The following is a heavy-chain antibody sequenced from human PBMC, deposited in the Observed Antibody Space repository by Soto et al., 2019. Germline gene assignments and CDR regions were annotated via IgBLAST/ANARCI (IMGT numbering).Heavy chain of an antibody. J-gene: IGHJ3*02. CDR2: IIPILGIA. CDR3: ARDGGEYCSGGSCYSFDAFDI. CDR1: GGTFSSYT. Sequence: GASVKVSCKASGGTFSSYTISWVRQAPGQGLEWMGRIIPILGIANYAQKFQGRVTITADKSTSTAYMGLSSLRSEDTAVYYCARDGGEYCSGGSCYSFDAFDIWGQGTMVTVSS. V-gene: IGHV1-69*04. D-gene: IGHD2-15*01.